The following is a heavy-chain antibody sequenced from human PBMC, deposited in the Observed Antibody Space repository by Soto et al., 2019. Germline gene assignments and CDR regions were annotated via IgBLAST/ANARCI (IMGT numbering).Heavy chain of an antibody. J-gene: IGHJ3*02. Sequence: QVQLQESGPGLVKPSETLSLTCTVSGGSISSYYWRWIRQPPGKGLEWIGYIYYSGSTNYNPSLKSKDNISVDTSKNQYYLKLSYMTAADTAVYYCARSYGYAFEIWGQGTMVTVSS. CDR2: IYYSGST. CDR1: GGSISSYY. D-gene: IGHD1-26*01. V-gene: IGHV4-59*01. CDR3: ARSYGYAFEI.